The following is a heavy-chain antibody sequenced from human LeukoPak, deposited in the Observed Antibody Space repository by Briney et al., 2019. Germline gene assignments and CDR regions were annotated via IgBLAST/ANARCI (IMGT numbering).Heavy chain of an antibody. CDR3: ARAGYCSSTSRYAFDI. CDR1: GYSFTTYW. Sequence: GESLRISCKGSGYSFTTYWIGWVRQMPGKGLEWMGIIYPGDSDTRYSPSFQGQVTISADKSISTTYLQWSSLKASDTAMYYCARAGYCSSTSRYAFDIWGQGTMVTVSS. CDR2: IYPGDSDT. V-gene: IGHV5-51*01. D-gene: IGHD2-2*01. J-gene: IGHJ3*02.